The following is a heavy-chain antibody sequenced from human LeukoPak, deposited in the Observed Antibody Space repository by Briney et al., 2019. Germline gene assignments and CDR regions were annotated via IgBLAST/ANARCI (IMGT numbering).Heavy chain of an antibody. V-gene: IGHV3-15*01. D-gene: IGHD3-22*01. CDR3: TTLTMILVYPDC. CDR1: GFTFNNAW. Sequence: PGGSLRLSCVASGFTFNNAWMNWVRQAPGKGLEWVGRIKSNPDGGATDYAASVKGRFTISRDDSKNTLSLQMNSLKTEDTGIYYCTTLTMILVYPDCWGQGTLVTVSP. CDR2: IKSNPDGGAT. J-gene: IGHJ4*02.